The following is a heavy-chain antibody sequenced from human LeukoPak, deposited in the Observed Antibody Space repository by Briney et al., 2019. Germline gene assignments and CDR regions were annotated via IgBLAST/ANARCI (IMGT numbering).Heavy chain of an antibody. CDR3: ATLEKFGAMYHGGVDY. D-gene: IGHD3-10*01. CDR1: GYTFTSYG. J-gene: IGHJ4*02. CDR2: ISAYNGNT. V-gene: IGHV1-18*01. Sequence: ASVKVSCQASGYTFTSYGISWVRQAPGQGLEWMGWISAYNGNTNYAQKLQGRVTMTTDTFTRTAYMELSSLRSEDTAVYYCATLEKFGAMYHGGVDYWGQGTLVTVSS.